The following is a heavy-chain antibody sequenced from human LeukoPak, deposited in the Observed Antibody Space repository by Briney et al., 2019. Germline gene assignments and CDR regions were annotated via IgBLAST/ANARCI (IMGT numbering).Heavy chain of an antibody. D-gene: IGHD3-10*01. Sequence: PGGSLRLSCAASGFTFDDYGMSWVRQAPGKGLEWVSGINWNGGSTAYADSVKGRFTISRDNAKNSLYLQMNSLRAEDMALYYCAKDLPYGVRGVMWGQGTLVTVSS. CDR1: GFTFDDYG. J-gene: IGHJ4*02. V-gene: IGHV3-20*04. CDR3: AKDLPYGVRGVM. CDR2: INWNGGST.